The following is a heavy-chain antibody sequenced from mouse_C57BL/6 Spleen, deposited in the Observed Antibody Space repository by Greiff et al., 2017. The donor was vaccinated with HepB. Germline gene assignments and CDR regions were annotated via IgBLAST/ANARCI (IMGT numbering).Heavy chain of an antibody. D-gene: IGHD1-1*01. CDR2: ISSGGDYI. Sequence: EVKLMESGEGLVKPGGSLKLSCAASGFTFSSYAMSWVRQTPEKRLEWVAYISSGGDYIYYADTVKGRFTISRDNARNTLYLQMSSLKSEDTAMYYCTREPGYYGSRPYYFDYWGQGTTLTVSS. J-gene: IGHJ2*01. CDR1: GFTFSSYA. CDR3: TREPGYYGSRPYYFDY. V-gene: IGHV5-9-1*02.